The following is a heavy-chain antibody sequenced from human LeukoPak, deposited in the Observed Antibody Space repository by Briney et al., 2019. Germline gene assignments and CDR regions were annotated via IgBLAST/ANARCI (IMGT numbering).Heavy chain of an antibody. J-gene: IGHJ4*02. Sequence: GASVTVSCKASGYTFTSYYMHWVRQAPGQGLEWMGIINPSGGSTSYAQKFQGRVTMTRDMSTSTVYMELSSLRSEDTAVYYCARVGFHKYGYYDSSGYSQIDYWGQGTLVTVSS. V-gene: IGHV1-46*01. D-gene: IGHD3-22*01. CDR3: ARVGFHKYGYYDSSGYSQIDY. CDR2: INPSGGST. CDR1: GYTFTSYY.